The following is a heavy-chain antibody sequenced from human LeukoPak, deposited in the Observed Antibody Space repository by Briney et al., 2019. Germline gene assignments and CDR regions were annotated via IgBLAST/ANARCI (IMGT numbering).Heavy chain of an antibody. CDR2: ISSSGSTI. D-gene: IGHD2-21*02. CDR3: AKALHLAFDY. CDR1: GFTFSSYE. J-gene: IGHJ4*02. V-gene: IGHV3-48*03. Sequence: PGGSLRLSCAASGFTFSSYEMNWVRQAPGKGLEWVSYISSSGSTIYYADSVKGRFTISRDNSKNTNTLYLQMNSLRAEDTGVYYCAKALHLAFDYWGEGTLVTVSS.